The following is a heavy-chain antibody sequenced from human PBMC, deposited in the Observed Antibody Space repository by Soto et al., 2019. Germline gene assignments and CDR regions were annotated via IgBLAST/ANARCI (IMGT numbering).Heavy chain of an antibody. CDR2: IWGDGSNK. J-gene: IGHJ4*02. D-gene: IGHD3-3*01. V-gene: IGHV3-33*01. Sequence: GGSLRLSCAASGFTFSSYGMHWVRQAPGKGLEWVAVIWGDGSNKYYDTSLKGRFTISINNSKNTLYLQMNSLRAEDRAVYYCARDEGITIFGVAHKNLDYWGQGTLVTVSS. CDR3: ARDEGITIFGVAHKNLDY. CDR1: GFTFSSYG.